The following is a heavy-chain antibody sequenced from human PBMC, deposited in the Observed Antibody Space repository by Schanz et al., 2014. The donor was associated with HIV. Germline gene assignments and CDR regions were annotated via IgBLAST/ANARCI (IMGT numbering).Heavy chain of an antibody. CDR1: GFTFSGYY. J-gene: IGHJ5*01. D-gene: IGHD1-26*01. V-gene: IGHV3-11*01. CDR2: ISSGGSTK. CDR3: ARDKKSGNYDGGFDS. Sequence: VQLVESGGGLVQPGGSLRLSCAASGFTFSGYYMSWIRQAPGKGLEWISYISSGGSTKTYADSVKGRFTISRDNAKNSLYLQMNSLIPEDTAVYYCARDKKSGNYDGGFDSWGQGTVVTVSS.